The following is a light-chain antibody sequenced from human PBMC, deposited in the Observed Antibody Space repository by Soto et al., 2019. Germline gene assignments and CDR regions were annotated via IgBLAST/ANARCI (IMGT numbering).Light chain of an antibody. CDR3: SSYGGNNDLV. J-gene: IGLJ2*01. Sequence: QSALTQPPSASGSPGQSVTISYTGTSSDVGGYNYVSWYQQHPGKAPKLIIYEVTKRPSGVTDRFSGSKSGNTASLTVSGLQADDEADYYCSSYGGNNDLVFGGGTKLTVL. V-gene: IGLV2-8*01. CDR1: SSDVGGYNY. CDR2: EVT.